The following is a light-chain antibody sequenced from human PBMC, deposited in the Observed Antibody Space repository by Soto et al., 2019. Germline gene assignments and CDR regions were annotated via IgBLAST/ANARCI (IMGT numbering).Light chain of an antibody. J-gene: IGLJ2*01. Sequence: NFMLTQPHSVSESPGKTVTISCTRSSGSIASNYVQWYQQRPGSAPTTVIYEDNQRPSGVPDRFSGSIDSSSNSASLTISGLKTEDEADYYCQSYDSRSLHVVFGGGTKLAVL. CDR3: QSYDSRSLHVV. V-gene: IGLV6-57*04. CDR2: EDN. CDR1: SGSIASNY.